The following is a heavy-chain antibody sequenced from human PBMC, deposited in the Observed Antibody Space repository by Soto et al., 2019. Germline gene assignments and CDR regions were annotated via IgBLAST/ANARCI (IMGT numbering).Heavy chain of an antibody. CDR3: VKAEVRWELFY. J-gene: IGHJ4*02. CDR2: ISSNGGST. Sequence: PGGSLRLSCSASGFTFSSYAMHWVRQAPGKGLEYVSAISSNGGSTYYADSVKGRFTISRDNSKNTLYLQMSSLRAEDTAVYYCVKAEVRWELFYWGQGTLVTVSS. D-gene: IGHD1-26*01. CDR1: GFTFSSYA. V-gene: IGHV3-64D*08.